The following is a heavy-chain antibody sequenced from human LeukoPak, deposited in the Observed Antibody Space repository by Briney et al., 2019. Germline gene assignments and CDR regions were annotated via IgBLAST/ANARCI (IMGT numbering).Heavy chain of an antibody. CDR2: FDPEDGET. CDR1: GYTLTELS. CDR3: ATLPIRPGLYYMDV. Sequence: GASVKVSCKVSGYTLTELSMHWVRQAPGKGLEWMGGFDPEDGETIYAQKFQGRVTMTEDTSTDTAYMELSSLRSEDTAVYYCATLPIRPGLYYMDVWGKGTTVTVSS. V-gene: IGHV1-24*01. D-gene: IGHD3-10*01. J-gene: IGHJ6*03.